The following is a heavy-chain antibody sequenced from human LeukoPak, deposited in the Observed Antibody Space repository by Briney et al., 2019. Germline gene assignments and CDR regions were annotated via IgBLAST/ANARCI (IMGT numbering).Heavy chain of an antibody. D-gene: IGHD6-19*01. J-gene: IGHJ3*01. CDR3: AKDSDIAVAGTDDAFDL. V-gene: IGHV3-30*18. Sequence: GGSLRLSCAASGLTFSSYGMHWVRQAPGKGLQWVAVISYDGSSEYYADSVKGRFIISRDNSKNTLYLQVNSLRAEDTAVYYCAKDSDIAVAGTDDAFDLWGQGTMVTVSS. CDR2: ISYDGSSE. CDR1: GLTFSSYG.